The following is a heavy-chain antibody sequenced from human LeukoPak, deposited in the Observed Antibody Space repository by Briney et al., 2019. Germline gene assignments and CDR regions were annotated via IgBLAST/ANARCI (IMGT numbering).Heavy chain of an antibody. CDR2: NYTSDSAT. Sequence: GESLKLSCTGSRYSFTSYWIGWVRPMPRKGLERMGINYTSDSATRYSPSFKGQVPISADKPSSTSYLQWSSLKASCAAMYYCAIHGGFDSSSGYDDWGQGTLVTVSS. V-gene: IGHV5-51*01. J-gene: IGHJ4*02. CDR3: AIHGGFDSSSGYDD. CDR1: RYSFTSYW. D-gene: IGHD6-13*01.